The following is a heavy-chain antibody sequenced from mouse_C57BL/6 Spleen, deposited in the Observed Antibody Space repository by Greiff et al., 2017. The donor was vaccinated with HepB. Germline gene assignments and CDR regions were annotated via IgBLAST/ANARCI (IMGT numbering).Heavy chain of an antibody. Sequence: EVMLVESGGGLVQPGGSLKLSCAASGFTFSDYYMYWVRQTPEKRLEWVAYISNGGGSTYYPDTVKGRFTISRDNAKNTLYLQMSRLKSEDTAMYYCARHHYRDWYFDVWGTGTTVTVSS. J-gene: IGHJ1*03. V-gene: IGHV5-12*01. CDR3: ARHHYRDWYFDV. CDR2: ISNGGGST. D-gene: IGHD1-2*01. CDR1: GFTFSDYY.